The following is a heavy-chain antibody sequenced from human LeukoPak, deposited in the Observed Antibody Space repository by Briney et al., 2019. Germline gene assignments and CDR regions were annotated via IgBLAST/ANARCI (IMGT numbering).Heavy chain of an antibody. J-gene: IGHJ4*02. CDR2: IYYSGST. CDR3: ARSMVRGTFKRGPSYYFDY. D-gene: IGHD3-10*01. Sequence: SETLSLTCTVSGGSIGSSSYYWGWIRQPPGKGLNWIGSIYYSGSTYYNPSLKSRVTISVDTSKNQFSLKLSSVTAADTAVYYCARSMVRGTFKRGPSYYFDYWGQGTLVTVSS. CDR1: GGSIGSSSYY. V-gene: IGHV4-39*07.